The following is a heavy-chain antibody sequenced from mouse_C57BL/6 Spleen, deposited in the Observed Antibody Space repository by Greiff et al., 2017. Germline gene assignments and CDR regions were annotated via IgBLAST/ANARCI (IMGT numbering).Heavy chain of an antibody. J-gene: IGHJ1*03. D-gene: IGHD1-1*01. V-gene: IGHV1-72*01. CDR3: GRERYYYGSSNNGYFDV. CDR1: GYTFTSYC. CDR2: IDPNSGGT. Sequence: QVQLQQPGAELVKPGASVKLSCKASGYTFTSYCMHWVKQRSGRGLEWIGRIDPNSGGTKYNEKFKSKATLTVDKPSSTAYMQLSSLTSEDSAVSYCGRERYYYGSSNNGYFDVWGTGTTDTVST.